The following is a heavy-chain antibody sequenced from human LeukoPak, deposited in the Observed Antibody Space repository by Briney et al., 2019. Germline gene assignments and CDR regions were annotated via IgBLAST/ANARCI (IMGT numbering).Heavy chain of an antibody. CDR1: GYTFTGYY. V-gene: IGHV1-2*02. Sequence: ASVKVSCKASGYTFTGYYMHWVRQAPGQGLEWMGWINPNSGGTNYAQKFQGRVTMTRDTSVSTAYMELSRLRSDDTAVYYCARDRYGSGSSSFDPWGQGTLVTVSS. CDR2: INPNSGGT. J-gene: IGHJ5*02. CDR3: ARDRYGSGSSSFDP. D-gene: IGHD3-10*01.